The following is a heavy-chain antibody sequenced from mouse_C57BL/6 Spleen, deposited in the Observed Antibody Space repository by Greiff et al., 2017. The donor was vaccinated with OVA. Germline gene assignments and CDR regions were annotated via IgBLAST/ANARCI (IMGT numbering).Heavy chain of an antibody. CDR2: ISSGSSTI. CDR3: AREDAMDY. J-gene: IGHJ4*01. V-gene: IGHV5-17*01. Sequence: EVKLMESGGGLVKPGGSLKLSCAASGFTFSDYGMHWVRQAPEKGLEWVGYISSGSSTIYYADTVKGLYTISRDSAKNTLFLRMTILRSEDTAMYYCAREDAMDYWGQGTSVTVSS. CDR1: GFTFSDYG.